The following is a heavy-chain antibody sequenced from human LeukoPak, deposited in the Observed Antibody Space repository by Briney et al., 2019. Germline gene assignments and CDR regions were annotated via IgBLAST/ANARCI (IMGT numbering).Heavy chain of an antibody. CDR2: INPNSGGT. J-gene: IGHJ4*02. D-gene: IGHD6-19*01. CDR3: ARIAVAVSFDY. Sequence: ASVTVSCKASGYTFTGYYMHWVRQAPGQGLEWMGWINPNSGGTNYAQKFQGRVTITRDTSISTAYMELSRLRSDDTAVYYCARIAVAVSFDYWGQGTLVTVSS. V-gene: IGHV1-2*02. CDR1: GYTFTGYY.